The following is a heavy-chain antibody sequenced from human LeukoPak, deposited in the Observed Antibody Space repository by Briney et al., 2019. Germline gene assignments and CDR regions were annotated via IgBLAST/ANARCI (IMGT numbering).Heavy chain of an antibody. D-gene: IGHD2/OR15-2a*01. CDR2: INHSGTT. CDR1: GGSFSDYY. CDR3: ARGLRLPSRSTPAVPHV. V-gene: IGHV4-34*01. J-gene: IGHJ6*04. Sequence: SETLSLTCAVYGGSFSDYYWNWIRQPPGKGLEWIGEINHSGTTNYNPSLKSRVTISVDTSKNQFSLRLSAVTAADTAVYHCARGLRLPSRSTPAVPHVWGKGTTDTVSA.